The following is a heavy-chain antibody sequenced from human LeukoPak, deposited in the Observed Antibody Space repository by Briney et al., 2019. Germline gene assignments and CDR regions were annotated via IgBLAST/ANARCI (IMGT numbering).Heavy chain of an antibody. Sequence: GSLRLSCAASGFTFSSYSMNWVRQAPGKGLEWVSSISSSSSYIYYADSVKGRFTISRDNAKNSLYLQMNSLRAEDTALYYCAKDTFPDVVVTASYAFDIWGQGTMVTVSS. CDR3: AKDTFPDVVVTASYAFDI. J-gene: IGHJ3*02. CDR2: ISSSSSYI. V-gene: IGHV3-21*04. CDR1: GFTFSSYS. D-gene: IGHD2-21*02.